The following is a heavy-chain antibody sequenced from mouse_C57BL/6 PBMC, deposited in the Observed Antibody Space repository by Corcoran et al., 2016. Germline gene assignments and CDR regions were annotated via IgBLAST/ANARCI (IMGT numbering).Heavy chain of an antibody. Sequence: QIQLVQSGPELKKPGETVKISCKASGYTFTTYGMSWVKQAPGKGLKWMGRINTYSGVPTYADDFKGRFAFSLETSASTAYLQINNLKNEDTATYFCARYPYDYDAGYYFDYWGQGTTLTVSS. CDR2: INTYSGVP. J-gene: IGHJ2*01. CDR1: GYTFTTYG. CDR3: ARYPYDYDAGYYFDY. D-gene: IGHD2-4*01. V-gene: IGHV9-3*01.